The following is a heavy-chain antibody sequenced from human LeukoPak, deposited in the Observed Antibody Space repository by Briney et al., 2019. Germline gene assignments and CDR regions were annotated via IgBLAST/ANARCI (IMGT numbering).Heavy chain of an antibody. CDR1: GFTFSSYW. D-gene: IGHD1-14*01. CDR2: LNPDGSST. Sequence: GGSLRLSCAASGFTFSSYWMHWVRQAPGKGPVWVSRLNPDGSSTYYADSVKGRFTISRDNAKKTLFLQMIGLRAEDTAVYFRLRGSVKYSNEGFDIWGQGTMVTVSS. V-gene: IGHV3-74*01. CDR3: LRGSVKYSNEGFDI. J-gene: IGHJ3*02.